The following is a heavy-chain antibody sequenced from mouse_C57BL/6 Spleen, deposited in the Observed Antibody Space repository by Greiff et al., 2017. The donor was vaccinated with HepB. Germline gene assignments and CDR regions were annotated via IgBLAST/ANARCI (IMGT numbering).Heavy chain of an antibody. D-gene: IGHD2-5*01. J-gene: IGHJ3*01. CDR1: GYSITSGYY. CDR2: ISYDGSN. CDR3: ARDPLYSNYEGVAY. Sequence: EVQLQESGPGLAKPSQSLSLTCSVTGYSITSGYYWNWIRQFPGNKLEWMGYISYDGSNNYNPTLKNRITITPDTSTNQFFLKLNSVTTEDTATYYSARDPLYSNYEGVAYWGQGTLVTVSA. V-gene: IGHV3-6*01.